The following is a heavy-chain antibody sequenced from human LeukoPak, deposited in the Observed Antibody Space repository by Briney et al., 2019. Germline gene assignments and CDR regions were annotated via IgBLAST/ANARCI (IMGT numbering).Heavy chain of an antibody. Sequence: SVKVSCKASGYTFTGYYMHWVRQAPGQGLEWMGRIIPILGIANYAQKFQGRVTITADKSTSTAYMELSSLRSEDTAVYYCAREPLGGSGIFDYWGQGTLVTVSS. J-gene: IGHJ4*02. CDR3: AREPLGGSGIFDY. CDR2: IIPILGIA. V-gene: IGHV1-69*04. CDR1: GYTFTGYY. D-gene: IGHD3-3*01.